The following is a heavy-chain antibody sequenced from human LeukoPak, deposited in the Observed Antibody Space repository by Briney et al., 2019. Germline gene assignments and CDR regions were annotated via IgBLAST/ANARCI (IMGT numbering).Heavy chain of an antibody. J-gene: IGHJ3*02. D-gene: IGHD3-10*01. Sequence: RPSETLSLTCTVSGGSISSGDYYWSWIRQPPGKGLEWIGYIYYSGSTYYNPSLKSRVTISVDTSKNQFSLKLSSVTAADTAVYYCARDRAYGLGKDVAFDIWGQGTMVTVSS. CDR3: ARDRAYGLGKDVAFDI. CDR2: IYYSGST. CDR1: GGSISSGDYY. V-gene: IGHV4-30-4*01.